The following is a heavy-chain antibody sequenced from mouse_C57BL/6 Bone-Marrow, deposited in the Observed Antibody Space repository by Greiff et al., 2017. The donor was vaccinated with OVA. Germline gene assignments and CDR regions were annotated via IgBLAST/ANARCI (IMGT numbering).Heavy chain of an antibody. CDR3: ARDYGRFDY. D-gene: IGHD1-2*01. CDR2: ISYDGSN. CDR1: GYSITSGYY. V-gene: IGHV3-6*01. Sequence: EVKLMESGPGLVKPSQSLSLTCSVTGYSITSGYYWNWIRQFPGNKLEWMGYISYDGSNNYNPSLKNRISITRDTSKNQFFLKLNSVTTEDKATAYCARDYGRFDYWGQGTLVTVSA. J-gene: IGHJ3*01.